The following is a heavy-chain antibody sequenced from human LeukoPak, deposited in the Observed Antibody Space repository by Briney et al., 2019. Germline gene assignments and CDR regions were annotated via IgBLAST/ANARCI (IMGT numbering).Heavy chain of an antibody. CDR3: TRVYRLVWGSGSYYPLGY. J-gene: IGHJ4*02. Sequence: ASVKVSCKASGYTFTSYDINWVRQATGQGLEWMGYINPNSGNTGYAQKFQGRVTMTRNTSISTAYMELSSLRSEDTAVYYCTRVYRLVWGSGSYYPLGYWGQGALVTVSS. D-gene: IGHD3-10*01. V-gene: IGHV1-8*01. CDR2: INPNSGNT. CDR1: GYTFTSYD.